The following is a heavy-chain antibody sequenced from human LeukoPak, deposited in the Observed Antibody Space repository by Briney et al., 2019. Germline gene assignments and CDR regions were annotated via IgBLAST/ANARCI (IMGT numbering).Heavy chain of an antibody. D-gene: IGHD2-2*02. V-gene: IGHV4-39*01. CDR3: ARHEIVVVPAAILCGWFDP. CDR1: GGSISSSSSY. CDR2: IYYSGGT. J-gene: IGHJ5*02. Sequence: SETLSLTCTVSGGSISSSSSYWGWIRQPPGKGLEWIGSIYYSGGTYYNPSLKSRVTISVDTSKNQFSLKLSSVTAADTAVYYCARHEIVVVPAAILCGWFDPWGQGTLVTVSS.